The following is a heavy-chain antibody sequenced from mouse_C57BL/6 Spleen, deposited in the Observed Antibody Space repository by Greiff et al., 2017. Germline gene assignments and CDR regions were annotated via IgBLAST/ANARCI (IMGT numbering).Heavy chain of an antibody. CDR2: INPNNGGT. J-gene: IGHJ2*01. CDR1: GYTFTDYY. CDR3: ARRIFTMDFDD. Sequence: VQLQQSGPELVKPGASVKISCKASGYTFTDYYMNWVKQSHGKSLEWIGDINPNNGGTSYNQKFKGKATLTVDKSSSTAYMELRSLTSEDSAVYNCARRIFTMDFDDWGQGTTLTVSS. D-gene: IGHD2-12*01. V-gene: IGHV1-26*01.